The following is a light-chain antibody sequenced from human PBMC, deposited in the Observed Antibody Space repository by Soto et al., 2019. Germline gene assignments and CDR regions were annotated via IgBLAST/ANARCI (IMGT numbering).Light chain of an antibody. CDR3: AAWDGTLNGYV. J-gene: IGLJ1*01. Sequence: QSVLTQPPSASGTPGQRVTICRSVSSSNSGSNTVNWYQQLPGTAPKLLIYNTKQRPSGVPDRFSGTQSGTSASLAISGLQSEDEADYYCAAWDGTLNGYVFGTGTKVTVL. CDR2: NTK. CDR1: SSNSGSNT. V-gene: IGLV1-44*01.